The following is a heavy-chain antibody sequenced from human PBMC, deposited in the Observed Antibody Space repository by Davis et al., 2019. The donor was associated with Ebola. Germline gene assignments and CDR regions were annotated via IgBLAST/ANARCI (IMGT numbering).Heavy chain of an antibody. J-gene: IGHJ4*02. CDR3: AAAGHSGYGHYPY. Sequence: ASVPVSRLASVYTFTRYAMHCARHAPGQRLVSMGWINAGNGNTKYSQKFQGRVTITRDTSASTAYMELSSLRSEDTAVYYCAAAGHSGYGHYPYWGQGTLVTVSS. V-gene: IGHV1-3*01. CDR2: INAGNGNT. D-gene: IGHD5-12*01. CDR1: VYTFTRYA.